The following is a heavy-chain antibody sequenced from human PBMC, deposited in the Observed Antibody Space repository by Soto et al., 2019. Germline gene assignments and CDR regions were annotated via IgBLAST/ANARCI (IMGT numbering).Heavy chain of an antibody. Sequence: LSLTCTVSGGSVSSGSYYWSWIRQPPGKGLEWIGYIYYSGSTNYNPSLKSRVTISVDTPKNQFSLKLSSVTAADTAVYYCAREVVAATPVFYYYYGMDVWGQGTTVTVSS. D-gene: IGHD2-15*01. CDR3: AREVVAATPVFYYYYGMDV. J-gene: IGHJ6*02. V-gene: IGHV4-61*01. CDR2: IYYSGST. CDR1: GGSVSSGSYY.